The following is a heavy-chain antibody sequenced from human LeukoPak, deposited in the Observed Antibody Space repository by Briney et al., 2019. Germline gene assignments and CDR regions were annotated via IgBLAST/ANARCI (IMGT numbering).Heavy chain of an antibody. V-gene: IGHV3-23*01. J-gene: IGHJ4*02. Sequence: GGSLRLSCAASGFTFSSYAMSWVRQAPGKGLEWVSAISGSGGSTYYADSVKGRFAISRDNSKNTLYLQMNSLRAEDTAVYYCAKDYSNYEYYFDYWGQGTLVTVSS. D-gene: IGHD4-11*01. CDR2: ISGSGGST. CDR1: GFTFSSYA. CDR3: AKDYSNYEYYFDY.